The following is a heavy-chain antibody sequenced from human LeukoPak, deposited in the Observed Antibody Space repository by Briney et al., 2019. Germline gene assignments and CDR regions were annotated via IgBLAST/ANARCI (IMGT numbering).Heavy chain of an antibody. CDR2: IYHSGST. J-gene: IGHJ4*02. CDR3: ARGKGYGALGY. CDR1: GGSISSGGYS. V-gene: IGHV4-30-2*01. Sequence: SQTLSLTCAVSGGSISSGGYSWSWIRQPPGKGLEWIGYIYHSGSTYYNPSLKSRVTISVDRSKNQFSLKLSSVTAADTAVYYCARGKGYGALGYWGQGTLVTVSS. D-gene: IGHD4-17*01.